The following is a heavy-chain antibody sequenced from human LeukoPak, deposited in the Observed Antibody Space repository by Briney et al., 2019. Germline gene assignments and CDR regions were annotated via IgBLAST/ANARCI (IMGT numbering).Heavy chain of an antibody. CDR3: AKASAMIVVVSKHFDY. CDR2: ISGSGGST. J-gene: IGHJ4*02. Sequence: GGSLRLSCAASGFTFSSYAMSWVRQAPGKGLEWVPAISGSGGSTYYADSVKGRFTISRDNSKNTLYLQMNSLRAEDTAVYYCAKASAMIVVVSKHFDYWGQGTLVTVSS. V-gene: IGHV3-23*01. CDR1: GFTFSSYA. D-gene: IGHD3-22*01.